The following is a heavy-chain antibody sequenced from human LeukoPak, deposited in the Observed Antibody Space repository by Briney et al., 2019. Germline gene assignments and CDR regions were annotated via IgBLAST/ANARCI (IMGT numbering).Heavy chain of an antibody. J-gene: IGHJ5*02. Sequence: PGRSLRLSCAASGFNLDDYNMHWVRQAPGKGLEWVASISRSSGNIGYGDSVKGRFTISRDNAKNSLYLQMNSLRAEDTAFYYCTRGQLDPWKNWFDPWGQGTLVTVSS. CDR2: ISRSSGNI. CDR1: GFNLDDYN. V-gene: IGHV3-9*01. CDR3: TRGQLDPWKNWFDP. D-gene: IGHD1-1*01.